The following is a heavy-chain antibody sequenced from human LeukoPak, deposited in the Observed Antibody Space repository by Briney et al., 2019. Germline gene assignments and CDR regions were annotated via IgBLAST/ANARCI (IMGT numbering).Heavy chain of an antibody. J-gene: IGHJ4*02. Sequence: SETLSLTCTVSGGSISSSGYYWGWIRQPPGKGLEWIGSIYYSGSTYHNPSLKSRVTISVDTSKNQFSLKLSSVTATDTAVYYCASYYYDSSGYLDYWGQGALVTVSS. D-gene: IGHD3-22*01. CDR1: GGSISSSGYY. CDR2: IYYSGST. V-gene: IGHV4-39*01. CDR3: ASYYYDSSGYLDY.